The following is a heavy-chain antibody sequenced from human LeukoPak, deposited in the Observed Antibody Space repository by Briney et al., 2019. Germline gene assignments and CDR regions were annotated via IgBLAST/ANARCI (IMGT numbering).Heavy chain of an antibody. CDR1: VFTFSSYS. J-gene: IGHJ4*02. CDR2: VSSSSSYI. CDR3: ARDPDIVVVPAATPNFDY. Sequence: PGGSLRPSCAASVFTFSSYSMNWVRQAPGKGLEWVSSVSSSSSYIYYADSVKGRFTISRDNAKNSLYLQMYSLRAEDTAVYYCARDPDIVVVPAATPNFDYWGQGTLVTVSS. D-gene: IGHD2-2*01. V-gene: IGHV3-21*01.